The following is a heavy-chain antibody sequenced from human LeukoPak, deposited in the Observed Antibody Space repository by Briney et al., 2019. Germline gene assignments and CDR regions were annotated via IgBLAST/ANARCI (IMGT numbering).Heavy chain of an antibody. D-gene: IGHD4-17*01. V-gene: IGHV4-39*07. CDR3: ARNYGDYVGRRAGFDY. CDR1: GGSISSSDYY. Sequence: NASETLSLTCTVSGGSISSSDYYWAWIRQPPGKGLEWIGSIYYSGSPYYNPSLKSRVTTSVDTSKNQFSLKLSSVTAADTAVYYCARNYGDYVGRRAGFDYWGQGTLVTVSS. CDR2: IYYSGSP. J-gene: IGHJ4*02.